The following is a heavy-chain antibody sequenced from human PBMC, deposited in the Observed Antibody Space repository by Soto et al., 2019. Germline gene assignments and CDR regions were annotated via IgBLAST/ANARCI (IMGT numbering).Heavy chain of an antibody. CDR1: GYTFTGYY. CDR2: INPNSGGT. J-gene: IGHJ5*02. Sequence: GASVKVSCKASGYTFTGYYMHWVRQAPGQGLEWMGWINPNSGGTNYAQKFQGWVTMTRDTSTSTVYMELSSLRSEDTAVYYCARDYDYSNSRWFDPWGQGTLVTVSS. V-gene: IGHV1-2*04. CDR3: ARDYDYSNSRWFDP. D-gene: IGHD4-4*01.